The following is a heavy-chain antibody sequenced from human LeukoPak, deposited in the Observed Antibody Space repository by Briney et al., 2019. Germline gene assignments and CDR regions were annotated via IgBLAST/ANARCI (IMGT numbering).Heavy chain of an antibody. CDR3: ARVPYCSGGRCNYYYYYGMDV. D-gene: IGHD2-15*01. CDR1: GGSLSGYY. V-gene: IGHV4-34*01. Sequence: SETLSLTCAVYGGSLSGYYWSWIRQPPGKGLEWIGEINHSGSTNYNPSLKSRVTISVDTSKNQFSLKLSSVTAADTAVYYCARVPYCSGGRCNYYYYYGMDVWGQGTTVTVSS. CDR2: INHSGST. J-gene: IGHJ6*02.